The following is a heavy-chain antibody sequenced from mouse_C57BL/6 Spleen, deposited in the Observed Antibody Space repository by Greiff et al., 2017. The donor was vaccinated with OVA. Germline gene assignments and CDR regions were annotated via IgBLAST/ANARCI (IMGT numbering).Heavy chain of an antibody. V-gene: IGHV2-3*01. CDR3: ARPFGNYAFAY. D-gene: IGHD2-1*01. CDR1: GFSLTSYG. Sequence: VKLVESGPGLVAPSQSLSITCTVSGFSLTSYGVSWVRQPPGKGLEWLGVIWGDGSTNYHSALISRLSINKDNSKSQVFLKLTSLQTDDTATYYCARPFGNYAFAYWGQGTLVTVSA. CDR2: IWGDGST. J-gene: IGHJ3*01.